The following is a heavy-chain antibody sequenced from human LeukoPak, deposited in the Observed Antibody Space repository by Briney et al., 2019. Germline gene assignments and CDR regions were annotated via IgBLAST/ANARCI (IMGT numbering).Heavy chain of an antibody. CDR3: ARDGHGTTPLDY. J-gene: IGHJ4*02. Sequence: QPGGSLRLSCAASGFTFSSYDMHWVRQAPGQGLVWVSRIAVDESDTIYADSVKGRFTISRDNAMNTVYLQLNSLRAEDTAVYYCARDGHGTTPLDYWGLGTLVTVSS. V-gene: IGHV3-74*01. CDR1: GFTFSSYD. CDR2: IAVDESDT. D-gene: IGHD1-1*01.